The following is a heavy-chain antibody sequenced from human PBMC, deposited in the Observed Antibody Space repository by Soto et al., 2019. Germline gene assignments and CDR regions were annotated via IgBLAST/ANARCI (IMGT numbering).Heavy chain of an antibody. CDR2: ITPVLGTV. J-gene: IGHJ5*02. V-gene: IGHV1-69*06. Sequence: QVQLVQSGAEVKKPGSSVKVSCKTSADSFSSHSLSWLRQAPGQRLEWMGGITPVLGTVDYAQKFEDRLAITADKSTSAVYMEFSRLRSEDTAIYLCARSLEGTTVTNCLDPWGEGAQVNVSA. D-gene: IGHD4-17*01. CDR3: ARSLEGTTVTNCLDP. CDR1: ADSFSSHS.